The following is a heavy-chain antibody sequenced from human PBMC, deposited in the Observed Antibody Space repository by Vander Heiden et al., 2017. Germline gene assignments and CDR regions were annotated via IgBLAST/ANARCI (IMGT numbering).Heavy chain of an antibody. CDR1: GFAFSSYG. Sequence: VQLVGAGGGGVQPGRSMRLSCAASGFAFSSYGMNWVRQAPGKGLEWVAVISYDGSNKYYADSVKGRFTISRDNSKNTLYLQMNSLRAEDTAVYYCAKDTSDWGQGTLVTVSS. CDR2: ISYDGSNK. CDR3: AKDTSD. V-gene: IGHV3-30*18. J-gene: IGHJ1*01.